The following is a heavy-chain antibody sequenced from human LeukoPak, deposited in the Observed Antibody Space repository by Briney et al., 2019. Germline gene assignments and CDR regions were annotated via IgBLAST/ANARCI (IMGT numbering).Heavy chain of an antibody. CDR3: ARDTGYNTFDY. V-gene: IGHV3-7*05. CDR2: IKEDGSDK. J-gene: IGHJ4*02. Sequence: PGGSLRLSCAASGFTFSNYWMSWVRQAPGKGLEWVANIKEDGSDKYYVNSVKGRFTISRDNAKNSQYLQMNSLRAEDTAVYYCARDTGYNTFDYGGQGTLVTVSS. CDR1: GFTFSNYW. D-gene: IGHD5-24*01.